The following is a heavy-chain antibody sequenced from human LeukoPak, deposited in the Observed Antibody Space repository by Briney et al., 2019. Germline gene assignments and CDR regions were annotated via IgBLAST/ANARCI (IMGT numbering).Heavy chain of an antibody. V-gene: IGHV3-21*01. CDR2: ISSSSNYI. CDR1: GFIFSTYT. D-gene: IGHD1-7*01. J-gene: IGHJ3*02. CDR3: AKDGTTIGDAFDI. Sequence: GGSLRLSCATSGFIFSTYTMNWVRQAPGKGLEWVSSISSSSNYIYYADSMKGRFTISRDNAKNSLYLQINGLRAEDTAVYYCAKDGTTIGDAFDIWGQGTMVTVSS.